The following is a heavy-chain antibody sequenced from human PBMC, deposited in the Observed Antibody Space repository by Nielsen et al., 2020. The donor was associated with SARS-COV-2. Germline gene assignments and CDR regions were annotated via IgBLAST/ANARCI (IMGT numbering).Heavy chain of an antibody. CDR2: ISYDGSNK. CDR3: VKGGIQLWSPNFDY. D-gene: IGHD5-18*01. V-gene: IGHV3-30*14. Sequence: GESLKISCAASGFTFSSYAMHWVRQAPGKGLEWVAVISYDGSNKYYADSVKGRFTISRDNSKNTLYLQMSSLRAEDTAVYYCVKGGIQLWSPNFDYWGQGTLVTVSS. CDR1: GFTFSSYA. J-gene: IGHJ4*02.